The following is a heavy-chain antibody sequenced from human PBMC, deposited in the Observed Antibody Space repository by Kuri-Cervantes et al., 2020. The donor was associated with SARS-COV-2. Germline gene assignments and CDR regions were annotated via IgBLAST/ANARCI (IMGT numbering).Heavy chain of an antibody. CDR3: ARDRWDAILDY. CDR2: ISAYNLKT. CDR1: VFIFTSYG. D-gene: IGHD1-26*01. Sequence: ASVKVSCKASVFIFTSYGISWVRQAPGQGLEWMGWISAYNLKTIYAQKVQDRVTMTVDTNTDTSFMEVRSLRSDDTAVYYCARDRWDAILDYWGQGTLVTVSS. J-gene: IGHJ4*02. V-gene: IGHV1-18*04.